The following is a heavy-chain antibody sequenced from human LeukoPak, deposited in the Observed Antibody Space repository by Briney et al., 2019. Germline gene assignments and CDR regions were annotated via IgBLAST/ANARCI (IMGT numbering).Heavy chain of an antibody. J-gene: IGHJ4*02. V-gene: IGHV1-2*02. D-gene: IGHD3-10*01. Sequence: ASVKVSCKASGYTFTGYYIQWVRQAPGQGREWMGWINPNNGGTNYAQKFQGRVTITRDTSITTAYMELSRLSSDDTAVYYCARDMVQGVMGYWGQGTLVTVSS. CDR1: GYTFTGYY. CDR3: ARDMVQGVMGY. CDR2: INPNNGGT.